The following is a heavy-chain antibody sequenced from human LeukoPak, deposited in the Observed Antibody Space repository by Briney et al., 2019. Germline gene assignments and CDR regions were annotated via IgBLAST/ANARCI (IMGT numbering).Heavy chain of an antibody. CDR1: GYTFTGYY. CDR3: ARDGDCSGGSCYSDVGRDAFDV. D-gene: IGHD2-15*01. J-gene: IGHJ3*01. Sequence: VSVKVSCKASGYTFTGYYMHWVRQAPGQGLEWMGWINPNSGGTNYAQKFQGGVTMTRDTSISTAYMELSRLRSDDTAVYYCARDGDCSGGSCYSDVGRDAFDVWGQGTMVTVSS. V-gene: IGHV1-2*02. CDR2: INPNSGGT.